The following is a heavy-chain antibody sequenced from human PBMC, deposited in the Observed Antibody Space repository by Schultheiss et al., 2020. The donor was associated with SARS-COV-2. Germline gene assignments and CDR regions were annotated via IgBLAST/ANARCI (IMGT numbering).Heavy chain of an antibody. CDR1: GFTFSNYY. CDR3: ARATHGDSSGYYRGGDYYYGMDV. Sequence: GESLKISCAASGFTFSNYYMSWVRQAPGKGLEWVAVIWYDGSNKYYADSVKGRFTISRDNSKNTLYLQMNSLRAEDTAVYYCARATHGDSSGYYRGGDYYYGMDVWGQGTTVTVSS. CDR2: IWYDGSNK. V-gene: IGHV3-33*08. D-gene: IGHD3-22*01. J-gene: IGHJ6*02.